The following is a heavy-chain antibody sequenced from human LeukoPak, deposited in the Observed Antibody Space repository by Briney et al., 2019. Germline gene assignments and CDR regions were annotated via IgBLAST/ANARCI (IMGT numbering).Heavy chain of an antibody. D-gene: IGHD3-22*01. CDR3: ARSHIDYYDSSGYYWDAFDI. J-gene: IGHJ3*02. CDR2: INAGNGNT. CDR1: GYTFTSYA. Sequence: GASVKVSCKASGYTFTSYAMHWVRQAPGQRLEWMGWINAGNGNTKYSQEFQGRVTITRDTSASTAYMELRSLRSEDMAVYYCARSHIDYYDSSGYYWDAFDIWGQGTMVTVSS. V-gene: IGHV1-3*03.